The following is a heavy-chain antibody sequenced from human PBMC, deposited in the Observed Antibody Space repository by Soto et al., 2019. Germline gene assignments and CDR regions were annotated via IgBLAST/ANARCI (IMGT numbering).Heavy chain of an antibody. J-gene: IGHJ4*02. D-gene: IGHD3-3*01. Sequence: SVRLSCVGTGLNFDDFAMHWVRQAPGKGLEWVSGITWNSRVLAYADSVKGRFTISRDNARNSLYLQMDSLRDEDTALYYCAKGRYDFWSPYYFDSWGQGTLVTVSS. CDR1: GLNFDDFA. V-gene: IGHV3-9*01. CDR2: ITWNSRVL. CDR3: AKGRYDFWSPYYFDS.